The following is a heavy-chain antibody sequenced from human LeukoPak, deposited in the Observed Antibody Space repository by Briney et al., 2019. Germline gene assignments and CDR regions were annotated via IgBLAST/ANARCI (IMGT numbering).Heavy chain of an antibody. CDR1: GGSFSGYY. D-gene: IGHD3-22*01. Sequence: ASETLSLTCAVYGGSFSGYYWSWIRQPPGKGLEWIGEINHSGSTNYNPSLKSRVTISVDTSKNQFSLKLSSVTAADTAVYYCARRAYYYDSSGYGYWGQGTLVTASS. CDR3: ARRAYYYDSSGYGY. J-gene: IGHJ4*02. V-gene: IGHV4-34*01. CDR2: INHSGST.